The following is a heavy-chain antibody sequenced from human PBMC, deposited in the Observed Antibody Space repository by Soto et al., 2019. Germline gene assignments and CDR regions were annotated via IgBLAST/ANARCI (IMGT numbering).Heavy chain of an antibody. CDR1: GYRFTSYW. V-gene: IGHV5-51*01. D-gene: IGHD3-22*01. Sequence: PGESLKISCQASGYRFTSYWIAWVRQMPGKGLEWVGIIYPGDSDIKYSPSFQGQVTISADRSDSTAYLQWRSLRASDTAMYFCARHFDSSGYYPDYWGQGTQVTVSS. J-gene: IGHJ4*02. CDR2: IYPGDSDI. CDR3: ARHFDSSGYYPDY.